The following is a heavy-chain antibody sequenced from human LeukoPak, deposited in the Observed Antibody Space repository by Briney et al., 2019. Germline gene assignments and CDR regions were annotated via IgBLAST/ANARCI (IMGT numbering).Heavy chain of an antibody. V-gene: IGHV3-23*01. J-gene: IGHJ4*02. CDR1: GFSFSSYA. CDR3: AREINVRGRQYFDH. Sequence: GGSLRPSCAASGFSFSSYAMSWVRQAPGKGLEWVSAISGSGGSTFYADSVKGRFTISRDTSNNTLFLLMDSLRAEDTAVYYCAREINVRGRQYFDHWGPGTLVTVSP. CDR2: ISGSGGST. D-gene: IGHD3-10*01.